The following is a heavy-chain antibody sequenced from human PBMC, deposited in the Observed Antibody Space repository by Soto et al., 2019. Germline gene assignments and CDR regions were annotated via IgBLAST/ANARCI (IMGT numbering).Heavy chain of an antibody. CDR2: MSPNSGNT. D-gene: IGHD3-22*01. CDR3: ARDPPSSNYDSSGYYPEYFQH. CDR1: GYTFTSYD. Sequence: ASVKVSCKASGYTFTSYDINWVRQATGQGLEWMGWMSPNSGNTGYAQKFQGRVTMTRNTSISTAYMELSSLRSEDTAVYYCARDPPSSNYDSSGYYPEYFQHWGQGTLVTVS. V-gene: IGHV1-8*01. J-gene: IGHJ1*01.